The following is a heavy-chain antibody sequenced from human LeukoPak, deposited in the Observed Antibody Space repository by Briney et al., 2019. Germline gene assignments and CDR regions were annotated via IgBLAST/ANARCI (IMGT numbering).Heavy chain of an antibody. CDR1: GGSISSYY. V-gene: IGHV4-4*07. D-gene: IGHD3-22*01. Sequence: SETLSLACTVSGGSISSYYWSWIRQPAGKGLEWIGRIYTSGSTNYNPSLKSRVTISVDKSKNQFSLKLSSVTAADTAVYHCARVGDYYDSSGYYTYYYYMDVWGKGTTVTVSS. CDR3: ARVGDYYDSSGYYTYYYYMDV. CDR2: IYTSGST. J-gene: IGHJ6*03.